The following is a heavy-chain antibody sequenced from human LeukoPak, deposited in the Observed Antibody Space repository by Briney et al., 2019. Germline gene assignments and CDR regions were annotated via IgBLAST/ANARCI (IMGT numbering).Heavy chain of an antibody. CDR2: ILSSGKT. Sequence: PSETLSLTCSVSDGSISNYYWSWIRQPAGKGLEWIGRILSSGKTDYNPSLKSRVTISVDTSKNQFSLKLSSVTAADTAVYYCARTALGAFDYWGQGTLVTVSS. J-gene: IGHJ4*02. CDR1: DGSISNYY. CDR3: ARTALGAFDY. V-gene: IGHV4-4*07.